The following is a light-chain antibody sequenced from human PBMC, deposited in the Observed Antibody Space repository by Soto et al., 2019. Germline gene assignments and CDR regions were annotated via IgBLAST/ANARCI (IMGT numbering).Light chain of an antibody. CDR1: QSVGSSY. J-gene: IGKJ4*01. CDR2: GAS. CDR3: QQYGTSPPLT. V-gene: IGKV3-20*01. Sequence: EIVLTQSPGTLSLSPGERATLSCRASQSVGSSYLSWYQQKPGQAPRLLIYGASSRATGIPDRFSGTRSGTDFTLTISRLEPEDSAVYYCQQYGTSPPLTFGGGTKVEIK.